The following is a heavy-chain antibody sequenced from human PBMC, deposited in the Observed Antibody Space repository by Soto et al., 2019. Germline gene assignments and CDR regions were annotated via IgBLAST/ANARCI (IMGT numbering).Heavy chain of an antibody. CDR3: ARGGDSGNDTDS. Sequence: PSETLSLTCTVSGGSISSGDYYWSWIRQPPGKGLEWIGYIYHGGSTYYNPSLESRVTISVDTSKNRFSLKVTSVTAADTAVYYCARGGDSGNDTDSWGQGTLVTVSS. J-gene: IGHJ4*02. CDR2: IYHGGST. V-gene: IGHV4-30-4*01. D-gene: IGHD5-12*01. CDR1: GGSISSGDYY.